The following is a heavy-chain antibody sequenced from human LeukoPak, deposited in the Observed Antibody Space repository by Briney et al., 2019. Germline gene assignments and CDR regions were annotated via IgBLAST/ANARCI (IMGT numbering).Heavy chain of an antibody. Sequence: PSETLSLTCDVSGGFISSGTHYWTWIRQPVGKGLEWLGRIFTSGRPAYNSSLESRLTISIDKSKNQFYLKLTSVTAADTAVYYCARQGGYSSSPDFWGRGTLVTVSS. D-gene: IGHD6-13*01. V-gene: IGHV4-61*02. CDR1: GGFISSGTHY. CDR2: IFTSGRP. J-gene: IGHJ2*01. CDR3: ARQGGYSSSPDF.